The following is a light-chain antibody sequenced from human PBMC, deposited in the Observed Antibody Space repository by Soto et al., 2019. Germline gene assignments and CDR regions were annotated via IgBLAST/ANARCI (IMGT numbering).Light chain of an antibody. Sequence: QSVLTQPPSASGTPGQRVTISCSGSSSKIGSNTVNWYQQLPGTAPKLLIYFNDRRPSGVPDRFSGSRSGTSASLAISGLQSEDEADYYCAAWDDSLIGVVFGGGTKLTVL. CDR2: FND. J-gene: IGLJ2*01. CDR1: SSKIGSNT. V-gene: IGLV1-44*01. CDR3: AAWDDSLIGVV.